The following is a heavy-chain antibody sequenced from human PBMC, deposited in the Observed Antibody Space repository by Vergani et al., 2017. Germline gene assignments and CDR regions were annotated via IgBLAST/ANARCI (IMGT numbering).Heavy chain of an antibody. V-gene: IGHV3-15*01. CDR3: TTEKGITIFGVVSQRTNWFDP. CDR1: GFTVSSNY. D-gene: IGHD3-3*01. Sequence: EVQLVETGGGLIQPGGSLRLSCAASGFTVSSNYMSWVRQAPGKGLEWVGRIKSKTDGGTTDYAAPVKGRFTISRDDSKNTLYLQMNSLKTEDTAVYYCTTEKGITIFGVVSQRTNWFDPWGQGTLVTVSS. J-gene: IGHJ5*02. CDR2: IKSKTDGGTT.